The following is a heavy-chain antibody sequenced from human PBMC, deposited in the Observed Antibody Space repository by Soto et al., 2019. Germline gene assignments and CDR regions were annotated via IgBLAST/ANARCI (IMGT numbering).Heavy chain of an antibody. CDR2: ITDSSDTV. Sequence: LRLSCVASGFSFSNYNMNWVRQAPGKGLEWVSYITDSSDTVHYADSVRGRFTISRDNAESSLYLQMNSLRDEDTAVYFCARDFGHGYYLDYWGRGTLVTVSS. CDR3: ARDFGHGYYLDY. J-gene: IGHJ4*02. CDR1: GFSFSNYN. V-gene: IGHV3-48*02. D-gene: IGHD3-3*01.